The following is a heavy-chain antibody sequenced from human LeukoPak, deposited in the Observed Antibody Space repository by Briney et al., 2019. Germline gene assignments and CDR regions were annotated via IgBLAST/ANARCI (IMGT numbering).Heavy chain of an antibody. V-gene: IGHV1-2*02. D-gene: IGHD3-3*01. CDR2: INPNSGGT. CDR1: GYTFTGYY. J-gene: IGHJ6*02. CDR3: ARGGTYYDFWSGYGNYYYYGMDV. Sequence: ASVKVSCKASGYTFTGYYMHWVRQAPGQGLEWMGWINPNSGGTNYAQKFQGRVTMTRNTSISTAYMELSSLRSEDTAVYYCARGGTYYDFWSGYGNYYYYGMDVWGQGTTVTVSS.